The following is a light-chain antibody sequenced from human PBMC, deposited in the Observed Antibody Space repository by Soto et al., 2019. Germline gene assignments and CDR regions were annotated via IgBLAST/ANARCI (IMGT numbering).Light chain of an antibody. CDR1: SSNIGAGFD. J-gene: IGLJ3*02. CDR2: GNN. Sequence: QSVLTQAPSVSVAPGQRVAISCTGSSSNIGAGFDVQWYQQFPGTAPKLLIYGNNNRPSGVPDRFSGSKSGASASLAITGLQAEDEADYYCQSYDSSLSGVVFGGGTKLTVL. V-gene: IGLV1-40*01. CDR3: QSYDSSLSGVV.